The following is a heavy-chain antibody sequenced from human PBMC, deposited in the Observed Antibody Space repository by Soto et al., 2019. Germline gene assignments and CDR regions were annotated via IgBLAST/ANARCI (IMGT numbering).Heavy chain of an antibody. J-gene: IGHJ4*02. Sequence: GASVKVSCKASGYTFTGYYMHWLRQAPGQGLEWMGWINPNSGGTNYAQKFQGRVTMTRDTSISTAYMELSRLRSDDTAVYYCARDLGSGWSFDYWGQGTLVTVSS. CDR2: INPNSGGT. V-gene: IGHV1-2*02. CDR3: ARDLGSGWSFDY. D-gene: IGHD6-19*01. CDR1: GYTFTGYY.